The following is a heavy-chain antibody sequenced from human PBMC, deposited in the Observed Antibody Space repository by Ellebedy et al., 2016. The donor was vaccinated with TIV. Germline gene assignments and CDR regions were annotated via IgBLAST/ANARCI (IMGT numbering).Heavy chain of an antibody. Sequence: GSLRLSXAVYGGSFSGYYWSWIRQPPGKGLEWIGEINHSGSTNYNPSLKSRVTISVDTSKNQFSLKLSSVTAADTAVYYCARHGYDFWSGYYRSRDYYYGMDVWGQGTTVTVSS. CDR2: INHSGST. V-gene: IGHV4-34*01. D-gene: IGHD3-3*01. J-gene: IGHJ6*02. CDR1: GGSFSGYY. CDR3: ARHGYDFWSGYYRSRDYYYGMDV.